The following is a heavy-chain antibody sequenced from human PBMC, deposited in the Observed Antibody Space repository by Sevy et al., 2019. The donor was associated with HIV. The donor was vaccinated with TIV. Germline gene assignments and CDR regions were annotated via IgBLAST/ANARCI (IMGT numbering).Heavy chain of an antibody. Sequence: GGSLRLSCAASGFTFDDYAMHWVRQAPGKGLEWVSGISWNSGSIGYADSVKGRFTISRDNAKNSLYLQMNSLRAEDTALYYCAKDLWRWPQSLREASFDYWGQGTLVTVSS. CDR1: GFTFDDYA. J-gene: IGHJ4*02. CDR3: AKDLWRWPQSLREASFDY. CDR2: ISWNSGSI. D-gene: IGHD3-3*01. V-gene: IGHV3-9*01.